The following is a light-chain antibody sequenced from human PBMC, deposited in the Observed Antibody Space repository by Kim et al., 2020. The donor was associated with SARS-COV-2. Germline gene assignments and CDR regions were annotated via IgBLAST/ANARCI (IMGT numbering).Light chain of an antibody. V-gene: IGLV1-44*01. CDR1: SSNIGRNA. Sequence: QSVLAQPPSVSGTPGQRVSISCSGSSSNIGRNAVNWYQQLPGTAPKLLIYTNSQRPSGVPDRVSGSKSGTSASLAISGLQSEDGADYYCAAWDDSLNVWMVGGRTQLTVL. CDR3: AAWDDSLNVWM. J-gene: IGLJ3*02. CDR2: TNS.